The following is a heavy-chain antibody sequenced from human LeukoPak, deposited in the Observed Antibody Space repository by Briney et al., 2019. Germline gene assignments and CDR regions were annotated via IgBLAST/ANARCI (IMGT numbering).Heavy chain of an antibody. CDR3: ARDILATSIAAPYY. CDR1: GGSISSYY. Sequence: SETLSLTCTVSGGSISSYYWSWIRQPAGKGLEWIGSIFYSGRTYYNPSLKSRVTMSVDTSKNQFSLRLNSVNAADTAVYYCARDILATSIAAPYYWGQGTLVTVSS. V-gene: IGHV4-4*07. D-gene: IGHD6-13*01. CDR2: IFYSGRT. J-gene: IGHJ4*02.